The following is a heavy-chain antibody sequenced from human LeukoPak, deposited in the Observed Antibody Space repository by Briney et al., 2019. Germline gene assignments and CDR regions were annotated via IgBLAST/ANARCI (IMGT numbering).Heavy chain of an antibody. D-gene: IGHD2-2*01. CDR1: GGTSSSYA. Sequence: SVKVSCKASGGTSSSYAISWVRQAPGQGLEWMGGIIPIFGTANYAQKFQGRVTITADESTSTAYMELSSLRSEDTAVYYCARFVAAAMDDGFDYWGQGTLVTVSS. CDR3: ARFVAAAMDDGFDY. CDR2: IIPIFGTA. J-gene: IGHJ4*02. V-gene: IGHV1-69*13.